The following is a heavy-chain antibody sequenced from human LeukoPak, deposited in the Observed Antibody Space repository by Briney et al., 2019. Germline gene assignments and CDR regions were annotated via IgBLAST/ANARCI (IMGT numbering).Heavy chain of an antibody. V-gene: IGHV4-61*05. CDR2: IYYSGST. CDR1: GGSISSSSYY. Sequence: SETLSLTCTVSGGSISSSSYYWSWIRQPPGKGLEWIGYIYYSGSTNYNPSLKSRVTISVDTSKNQFSLKLSSVTAADTAVYYCARHRRGYSYGIYYFDYWGQGTLVTVSS. CDR3: ARHRRGYSYGIYYFDY. J-gene: IGHJ4*02. D-gene: IGHD5-18*01.